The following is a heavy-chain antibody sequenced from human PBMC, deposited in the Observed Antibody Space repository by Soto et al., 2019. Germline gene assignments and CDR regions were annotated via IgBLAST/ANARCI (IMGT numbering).Heavy chain of an antibody. CDR1: GGSINNNDYY. CDR3: ARMSYFYDKWSVDI. D-gene: IGHD3-22*01. CDR2: VYYSRSS. J-gene: IGHJ2*01. Sequence: QLQESGPGLVKPSQTLSLTCSVSGGSINNNDYYWSWIRQTPGKGLEWIGYVYYSRSSDDIPSLKSRLSMAIDKSKNQFHLKLNSVTAAATATYLCARMSYFYDKWSVDIWGRGTLVTVSS. V-gene: IGHV4-30-4*01.